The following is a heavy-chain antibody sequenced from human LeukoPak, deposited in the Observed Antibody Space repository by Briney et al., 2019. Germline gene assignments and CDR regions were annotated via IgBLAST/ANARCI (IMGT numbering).Heavy chain of an antibody. D-gene: IGHD3-3*01. CDR1: GFTVSSNY. Sequence: PGGSLRLSCAASGFTVSSNYMSWVRQAPGKGLEWVSVIYSGGSTYYADSVKGRFTISRDNSKNTLYLQMNSLRAEDTAVYYCAKDLLLWSGYPRPFDYWGQGTLVTVSS. V-gene: IGHV3-53*01. CDR2: IYSGGST. CDR3: AKDLLLWSGYPRPFDY. J-gene: IGHJ4*02.